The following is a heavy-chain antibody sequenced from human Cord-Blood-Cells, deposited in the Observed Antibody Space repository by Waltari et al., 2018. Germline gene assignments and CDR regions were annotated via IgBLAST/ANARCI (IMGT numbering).Heavy chain of an antibody. CDR3: ARDEGTDSSSCQALGY. CDR2: IKQDGSEK. Sequence: EVQLVESGGGLVQPGGSLRLSCAASGFTFSSYWMSWVRQAPGKGLEWVANIKQDGSEKYYVDSVKGRFTISRDNAKNSLYLQMNSLRAEDTAVYYCARDEGTDSSSCQALGYWGQGTLVTVSS. J-gene: IGHJ4*02. D-gene: IGHD6-13*01. CDR1: GFTFSSYW. V-gene: IGHV3-7*01.